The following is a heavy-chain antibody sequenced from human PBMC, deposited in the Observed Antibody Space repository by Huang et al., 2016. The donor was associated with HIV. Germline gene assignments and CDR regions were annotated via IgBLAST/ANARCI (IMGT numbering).Heavy chain of an antibody. CDR1: GYSFSSYW. J-gene: IGHJ4*02. CDR3: ARRFSSSSGYFDY. V-gene: IGHV5-51*01. D-gene: IGHD6-6*01. CDR2: ICPADSDT. Sequence: VQLVQSGAEVKKPGESLKIPCKGSGYSFSSYWIAWVRQMPGKGLEGMGIICPADSDTTYSPSFEGQVTISADKSIGTAYLQWSSLKASDTAMYYCARRFSSSSGYFDYWGQGSLVTVSS.